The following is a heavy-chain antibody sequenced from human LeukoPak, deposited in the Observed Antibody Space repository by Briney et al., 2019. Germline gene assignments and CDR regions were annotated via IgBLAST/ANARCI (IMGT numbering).Heavy chain of an antibody. D-gene: IGHD4-11*01. V-gene: IGHV4-59*01. CDR1: GGSINTTY. J-gene: IGHJ6*02. CDR3: ARDYRHSNADYYYYGMDV. Sequence: SETLSLTCSVSGGSINTTYWSWIRQPPGKGLEWIGYIYYSGSTNYNPSLKSRVTISVDTSKNQFSLKLSSVTAADTAVYYCARDYRHSNADYYYYGMDVWGQGTTVTVSS. CDR2: IYYSGST.